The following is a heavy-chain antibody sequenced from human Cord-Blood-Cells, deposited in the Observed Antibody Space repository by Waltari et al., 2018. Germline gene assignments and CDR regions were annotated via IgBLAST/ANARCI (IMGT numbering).Heavy chain of an antibody. Sequence: QVQLVQSGAEVKKPGASVKVSCKASGYTFTSYAMHWVRQAPGQRLEWMGWINAGNGNTKYSHKFQGSVTITRDTSASTAYMELSSLRSEDTAVYYCARARLASYYDFWSGYYPTGFDYWGQGTLVTVSS. CDR3: ARARLASYYDFWSGYYPTGFDY. CDR1: GYTFTSYA. D-gene: IGHD3-3*01. CDR2: INAGNGNT. J-gene: IGHJ4*02. V-gene: IGHV1-3*01.